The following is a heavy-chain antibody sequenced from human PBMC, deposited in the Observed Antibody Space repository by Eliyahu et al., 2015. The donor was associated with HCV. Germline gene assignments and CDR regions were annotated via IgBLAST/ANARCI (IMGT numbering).Heavy chain of an antibody. CDR3: ARDMYYYGSGTKNAFDI. Sequence: QVQLQESGPGLVKPSQTLSLSCTVSGGSISSGGYYWSWIRQHPGKGLEWIGYMYYSGSTYYNPSLKSRVTISVDTSKNQFSLKLSSVTAADTAVYYCARDMYYYGSGTKNAFDIWGQGTMVTVFS. V-gene: IGHV4-31*03. J-gene: IGHJ3*02. CDR2: MYYSGST. CDR1: GGSISSGGYY. D-gene: IGHD3-10*01.